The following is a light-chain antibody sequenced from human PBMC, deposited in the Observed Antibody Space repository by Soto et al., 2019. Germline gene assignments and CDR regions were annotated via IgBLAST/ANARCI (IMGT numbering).Light chain of an antibody. CDR1: SSDVGVYNY. CDR2: DVS. Sequence: QSVLTQPASVSGSPGQSINISCTGTSSDVGVYNYVSWYQQHPGKAPKLMIYDVSNRRSGVSNRFSGSKSGNTASLTLSGLQAEDEADYYCSSYTSSSSPLYVFGTGTKLTVL. J-gene: IGLJ1*01. CDR3: SSYTSSSSPLYV. V-gene: IGLV2-14*01.